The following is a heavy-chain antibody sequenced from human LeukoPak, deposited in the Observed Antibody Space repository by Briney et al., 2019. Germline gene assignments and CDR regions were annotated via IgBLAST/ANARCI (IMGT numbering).Heavy chain of an antibody. CDR1: GFTFSSSA. Sequence: GGSLRLSCAASGFTFSSSAMSWVRQAPGKGLEWVSAISNNGGYTYYADSVQGLFTISRDNSKSTLCLQMNSLRAEDTAVYYCAKQLGYCSDGSCYFPYWGQGTLVTVSS. J-gene: IGHJ4*02. CDR2: ISNNGGYT. D-gene: IGHD2-15*01. V-gene: IGHV3-23*01. CDR3: AKQLGYCSDGSCYFPY.